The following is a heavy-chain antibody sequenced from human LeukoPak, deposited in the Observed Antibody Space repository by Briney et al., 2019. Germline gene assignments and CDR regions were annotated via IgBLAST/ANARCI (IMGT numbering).Heavy chain of an antibody. CDR1: GFTISTYG. CDR3: AKDQKPDSGYDIDY. CDR2: IFGSGDST. D-gene: IGHD5-12*01. V-gene: IGHV3-23*01. J-gene: IGHJ4*02. Sequence: PGGSLRLSCAPSGFTISTYGTNWVRHAPRKGLGWVSVIFGSGDSTYYADSVKGRFTISRDKSKNTLYLQMHSLRAEDTAVYYCAKDQKPDSGYDIDYWGQGTLVTVSS.